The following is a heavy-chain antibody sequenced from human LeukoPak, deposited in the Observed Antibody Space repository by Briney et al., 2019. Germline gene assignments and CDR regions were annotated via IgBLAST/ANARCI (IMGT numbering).Heavy chain of an antibody. CDR3: ARGTGYCSSPSCYSLDY. CDR1: RFTFNSYA. J-gene: IGHJ4*02. D-gene: IGHD2-2*01. Sequence: GGSLSLSCVASRFTFNSYAMHWVRQAPGKGLEWVAVVSYDGSTKYYADSVKGRFTISRDNSKNTLYLQMNSLRPDDSAVYYCARGTGYCSSPSCYSLDYWGQGTLVTVSS. V-gene: IGHV3-30-3*01. CDR2: VSYDGSTK.